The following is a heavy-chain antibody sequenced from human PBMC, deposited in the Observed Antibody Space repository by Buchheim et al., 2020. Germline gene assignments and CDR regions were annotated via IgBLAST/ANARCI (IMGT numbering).Heavy chain of an antibody. D-gene: IGHD2-15*01. CDR1: GGSISSYY. CDR3: ARGVVVAATIVIWFDP. Sequence: QVQLQESGPGLVKPSETLSLTCTVSGGSISSYYWSWIRQPPGKGLEWIGYIYYSGSTNYNPSLKSRVTISVDTSKNQFSLKLSSVTAADTAVYYCARGVVVAATIVIWFDPWGQGTL. V-gene: IGHV4-59*01. CDR2: IYYSGST. J-gene: IGHJ5*02.